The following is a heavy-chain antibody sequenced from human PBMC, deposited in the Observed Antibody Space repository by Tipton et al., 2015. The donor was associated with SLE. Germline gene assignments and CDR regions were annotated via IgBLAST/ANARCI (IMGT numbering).Heavy chain of an antibody. V-gene: IGHV4-34*01. J-gene: IGHJ3*02. CDR2: IYHSGDT. CDR3: ARGLTAETGGDAFDI. CDR1: GGSFSGYY. D-gene: IGHD7-27*01. Sequence: TLSLTCAVYGGSFSGYYWTWIRQPPGKGLEWIGEIYHSGDTNYNPSLKSRVTISVDTSKNHFSLELGSVTAADTAVYYCARGLTAETGGDAFDIWGQGTMVAVSS.